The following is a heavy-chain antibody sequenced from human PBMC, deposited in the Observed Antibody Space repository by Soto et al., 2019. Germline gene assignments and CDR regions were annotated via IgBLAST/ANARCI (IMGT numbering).Heavy chain of an antibody. CDR2: IPPNSGET. CDR3: AISGREFGTRSYNYFDY. CDR1: GFACKEFS. D-gene: IGHD3-16*01. J-gene: IGHJ4*02. Sequence: EVQLLESGGGLVHTGGSVRLSCAASGFACKEFSMRRVRQAPGKVLEWVSSIPPNSGETDYPHSLAGRFTISRDNSKSTVSLSMNNLRAEGTVIYFCAISGREFGTRSYNYFDYWGQGTLVNVSS. V-gene: IGHV3-23*01.